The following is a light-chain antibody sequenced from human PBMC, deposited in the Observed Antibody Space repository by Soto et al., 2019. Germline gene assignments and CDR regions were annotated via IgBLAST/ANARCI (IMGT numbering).Light chain of an antibody. V-gene: IGKV1-5*01. CDR1: QSLDSW. Sequence: DTQMTQSPSTLSSSFGDRVTITFLASQSLDSWLAWYQQKPGKAPKGLIFAASSLQSGVPSRFSGSRSGPDFTLTISRLEPEDFAVYYCQQYGSSPVTFGGGTKVDI. CDR3: QQYGSSPVT. CDR2: AAS. J-gene: IGKJ4*01.